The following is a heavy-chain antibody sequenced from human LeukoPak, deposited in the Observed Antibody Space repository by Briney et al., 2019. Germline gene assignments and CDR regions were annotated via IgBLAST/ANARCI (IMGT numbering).Heavy chain of an antibody. Sequence: PSETLSLTWAVYGGSLSGYYWSWIRQPPGKGLEWIGEINQSGSTNYNPSLKSRVTISVETSKNQFSLKLSSEAAADTAVYYCARGPRKAGIAAVYFDYWGQGTLVTVSS. CDR2: INQSGST. D-gene: IGHD6-13*01. CDR3: ARGPRKAGIAAVYFDY. V-gene: IGHV4-34*01. J-gene: IGHJ4*02. CDR1: GGSLSGYY.